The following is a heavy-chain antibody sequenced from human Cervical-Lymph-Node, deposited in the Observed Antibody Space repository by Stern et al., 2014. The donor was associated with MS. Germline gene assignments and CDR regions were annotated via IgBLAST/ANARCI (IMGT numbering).Heavy chain of an antibody. V-gene: IGHV3-53*01. Sequence: EMKLVESGGGVIQPGGSLRLSCTASGFTVSRDYMTWFRQAPGKVLAGFSLITNVGSAFYTDSVKGRFTISRDDSKNTVYLHMTSLRAEDTAMYYCARDTSSPERSDWWGQGTLVTVSS. CDR2: ITNVGSA. D-gene: IGHD1-1*01. J-gene: IGHJ4*02. CDR3: ARDTSSPERSDW. CDR1: GFTVSRDY.